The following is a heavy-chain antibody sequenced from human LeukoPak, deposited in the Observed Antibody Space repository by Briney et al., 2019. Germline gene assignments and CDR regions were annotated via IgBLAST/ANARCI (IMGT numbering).Heavy chain of an antibody. J-gene: IGHJ4*02. Sequence: SETLSLTCTVPGGSISSYYWSWIRQPPGKGLEWIGYIYYSGSTNYNPSLKSRVTISVDTSKNQFSLKLSSVTAADTAAYYCARDRGYCSGGSCYPFDYWGQGTLVTVSS. D-gene: IGHD2-15*01. CDR1: GGSISSYY. V-gene: IGHV4-59*01. CDR3: ARDRGYCSGGSCYPFDY. CDR2: IYYSGST.